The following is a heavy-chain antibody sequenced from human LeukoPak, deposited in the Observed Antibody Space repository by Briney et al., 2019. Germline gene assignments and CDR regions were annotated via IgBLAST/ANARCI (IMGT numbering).Heavy chain of an antibody. CDR3: ARWSNWVFDY. J-gene: IGHJ4*02. Sequence: SETLSLTCTVSNXSISSYYWGWIRQPPGKGLEWIGYIYSIGSTNYNPSLKSRVTISVDTSKNHFSLKLSSVTAADTAVYYCARWSNWVFDYWGQGTLVTVSS. CDR1: NXSISSYY. D-gene: IGHD1-1*01. V-gene: IGHV4-59*01. CDR2: IYSIGST.